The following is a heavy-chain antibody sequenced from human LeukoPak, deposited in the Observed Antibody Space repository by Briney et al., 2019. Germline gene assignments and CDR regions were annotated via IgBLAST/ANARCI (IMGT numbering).Heavy chain of an antibody. Sequence: SETLSLTCTVSGGSIGSSSYFWGWIRQPPGKGLEWIGEINHSGSTNYNPSLKSRVTVSVDTSKNQFSLKLSSVTAADTAVYYCARGLVSAGYWGQGTLVTVSS. CDR3: ARGLVSAGY. V-gene: IGHV4-39*07. J-gene: IGHJ4*02. D-gene: IGHD3-9*01. CDR1: GGSIGSSSYF. CDR2: INHSGST.